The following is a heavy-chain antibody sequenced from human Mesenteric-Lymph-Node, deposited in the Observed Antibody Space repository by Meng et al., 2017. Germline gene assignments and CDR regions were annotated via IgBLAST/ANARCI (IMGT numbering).Heavy chain of an antibody. CDR2: VSESGGST. CDR3: AKGTSGTYSMADY. V-gene: IGHV3-23*01. Sequence: ESLKISCAVSGFTFSSYAMTSVRQAPGTGLDWGSVVSESGGSTEYADSVKGRFTISRDNSNNTLYLQMNDLRGEDTAVYYCAKGTSGTYSMADYWGQGTLVTVSS. J-gene: IGHJ4*02. CDR1: GFTFSSYA. D-gene: IGHD1-26*01.